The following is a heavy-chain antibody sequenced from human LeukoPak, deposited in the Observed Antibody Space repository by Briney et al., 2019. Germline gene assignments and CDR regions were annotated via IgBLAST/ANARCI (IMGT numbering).Heavy chain of an antibody. J-gene: IGHJ4*02. D-gene: IGHD3-10*01. CDR2: IIPIFGTA. V-gene: IGHV1-69*13. CDR3: ARVSSYYGSGSYGY. CDR1: GGTFSSYA. Sequence: SVKVSCKASGGTFSSYAISWVRQAPGQGLEWMGGIIPIFGTANYAQKFRGRVTITADESTSTAYMELSSLRSEDTAVYYCARVSSYYGSGSYGYWGQGTLVTVSS.